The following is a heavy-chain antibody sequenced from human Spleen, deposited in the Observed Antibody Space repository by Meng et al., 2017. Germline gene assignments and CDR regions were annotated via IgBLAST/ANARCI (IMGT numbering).Heavy chain of an antibody. Sequence: SLKISCVASGFTFDDYAMHWVRQAPGKGLEWVAGISWNSGSIGFADSVRGRFTISRDNAKNSLFLQMSRLRAEDTALYYCIKDLGVVTAALGYWGQGTLVTVSS. CDR3: IKDLGVVTAALGY. V-gene: IGHV3-9*01. CDR2: ISWNSGSI. J-gene: IGHJ4*02. CDR1: GFTFDDYA. D-gene: IGHD2-21*02.